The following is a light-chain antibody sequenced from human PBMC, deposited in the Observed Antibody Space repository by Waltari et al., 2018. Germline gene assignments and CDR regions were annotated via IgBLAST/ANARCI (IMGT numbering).Light chain of an antibody. CDR2: GAS. Sequence: EIVLTQSPGTLSLSPGERATLSCRASQIVSSNYLAWYQQKPGQAPRLLIYGASSRATGIPDRFSGSGSGTDFTLTISRLEPEDFAVYYCQQYATSWTFGQGTKVGIK. V-gene: IGKV3-20*01. CDR3: QQYATSWT. J-gene: IGKJ1*01. CDR1: QIVSSNY.